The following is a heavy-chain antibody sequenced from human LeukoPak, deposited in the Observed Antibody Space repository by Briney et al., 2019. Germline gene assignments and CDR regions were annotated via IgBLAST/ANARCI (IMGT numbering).Heavy chain of an antibody. Sequence: GGSLRLSCAASGFTSSRHSINWVRQAPGKGLEWVSSISSSSSYIYYADSVKGRFTISRDNAKNSLYPQMNSLRAEDTAVYYCARDSGNYLDAFDIWGQGTMVTVSS. CDR2: ISSSSSYI. CDR3: ARDSGNYLDAFDI. V-gene: IGHV3-21*01. D-gene: IGHD1-7*01. CDR1: GFTSSRHS. J-gene: IGHJ3*02.